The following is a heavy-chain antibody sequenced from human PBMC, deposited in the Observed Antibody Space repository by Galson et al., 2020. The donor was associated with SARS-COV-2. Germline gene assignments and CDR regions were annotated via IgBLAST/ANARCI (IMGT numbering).Heavy chain of an antibody. J-gene: IGHJ4*02. Sequence: ASVKVSCKASGYTFTSYYMHWVRQAPGQGLEWMGIINPSGGSTSYAQKFQGRVTMTRDTSTSTVYMELSSLRSEDTAVYYCARAREDILAVAGTHPFYYFDYWGQGTLVTVSS. V-gene: IGHV1-46*01. CDR2: INPSGGST. D-gene: IGHD6-19*01. CDR1: GYTFTSYY. CDR3: ARAREDILAVAGTHPFYYFDY.